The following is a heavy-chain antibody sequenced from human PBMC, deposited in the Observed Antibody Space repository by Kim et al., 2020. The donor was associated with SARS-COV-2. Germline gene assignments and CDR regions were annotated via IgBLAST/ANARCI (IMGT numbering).Heavy chain of an antibody. D-gene: IGHD3-10*01. V-gene: IGHV1-24*01. Sequence: ASVKVSCKVSRYRLTELSIHWVRQTPGKGLEWMGSFDREDHETIYAQTFQGRVTMTEDTSKDTAYMDLSSLRSEDTALYFCAAVLSLRFGVATRSFDYWGQGTLVTVSS. CDR2: FDREDHET. CDR1: RYRLTELS. CDR3: AAVLSLRFGVATRSFDY. J-gene: IGHJ4*02.